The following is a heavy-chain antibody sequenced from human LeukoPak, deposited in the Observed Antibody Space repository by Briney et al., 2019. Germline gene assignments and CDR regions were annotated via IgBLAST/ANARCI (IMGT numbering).Heavy chain of an antibody. CDR1: GGTFSSYA. CDR3: AFLRYDSSGPPP. J-gene: IGHJ5*02. V-gene: IGHV1-69*13. CDR2: IIPIFGTA. D-gene: IGHD3-22*01. Sequence: EASVKVSCTASGGTFSSYAISWVRQAPGQGLEWMGGIIPIFGTANYAQKFQGRVTITADESTSTAYMELSSLRSEDTAVYYCAFLRYDSSGPPPWGQGTLVTVSS.